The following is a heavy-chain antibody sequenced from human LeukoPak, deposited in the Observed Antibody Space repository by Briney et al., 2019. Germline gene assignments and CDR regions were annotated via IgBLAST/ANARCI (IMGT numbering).Heavy chain of an antibody. CDR2: ISYDGSNK. CDR3: AKSGGRAMVPVYNGMDV. D-gene: IGHD5-18*01. V-gene: IGHV3-30*18. J-gene: IGHJ6*02. CDR1: GFTFSSYG. Sequence: GGSLRLSCAASGFTFSSYGMHWVRQAPGKGLEGVAVISYDGSNKYYADSVKGRFTISRDNSKNTLHLQMNSLRAEDTAVYYCAKSGGRAMVPVYNGMDVWGQGTTVTVSS.